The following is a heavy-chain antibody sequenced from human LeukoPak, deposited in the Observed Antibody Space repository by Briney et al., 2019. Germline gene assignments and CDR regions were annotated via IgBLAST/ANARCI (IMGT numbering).Heavy chain of an antibody. V-gene: IGHV4-59*11. Sequence: PSETLSLTCSVSGGSISSHYWSYIRQSPGKGLELVAYSDYSGNINYNPSLKSRTTIVVDTSKNQFSLNLTSVTAADTAVYYCARVDILTGYRYYYYYMDVWGKGTTVTVSS. J-gene: IGHJ6*03. D-gene: IGHD3-9*01. CDR3: ARVDILTGYRYYYYYMDV. CDR2: SDYSGNI. CDR1: GGSISSHY.